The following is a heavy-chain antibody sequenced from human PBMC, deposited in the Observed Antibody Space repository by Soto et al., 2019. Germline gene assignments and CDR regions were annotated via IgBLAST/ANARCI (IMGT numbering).Heavy chain of an antibody. CDR1: GYIFTNYA. D-gene: IGHD3-22*01. CDR2: INAGNGKT. J-gene: IGHJ5*01. V-gene: IGHV1-3*01. CDR3: ARGIWAATTADYYPDS. Sequence: ASVKVSCKASGYIFTNYAIHWVRQAPGQRLEWMGWINAGNGKTKYSQNFQGRVTITRDTSASIAYMEVNGLRSDVTAVSSSARGIWAATTADYYPDSWG.